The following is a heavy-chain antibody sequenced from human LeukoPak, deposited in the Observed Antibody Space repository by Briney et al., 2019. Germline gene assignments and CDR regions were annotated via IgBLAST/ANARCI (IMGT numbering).Heavy chain of an antibody. CDR1: GFTFSTYS. D-gene: IGHD3-9*01. V-gene: IGHV3-15*01. CDR3: TTDRYFDWLLYETIADY. Sequence: GGSLRLSCEVSGFTFSTYSMNWVRQAPGKGLEWVGRIKSKTDGGTTDYAAPVKGRFTISRDDSKNTLYLQMNSLKTEDTAVYYCTTDRYFDWLLYETIADYWGQGTLVTVSS. J-gene: IGHJ4*02. CDR2: IKSKTDGGTT.